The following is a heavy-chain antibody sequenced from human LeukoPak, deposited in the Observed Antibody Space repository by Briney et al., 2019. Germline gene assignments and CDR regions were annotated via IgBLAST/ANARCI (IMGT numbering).Heavy chain of an antibody. CDR2: IYYSGST. D-gene: IGHD3-10*01. J-gene: IGHJ4*02. V-gene: IGHV4-59*12. Sequence: SETLSLTCTVSGGSISSYYWSWIRQPPGKGLEWIGYIYYSGSTNYNPSLKSRVTISVDTSKNQFSLKLSSVTAADTAVYYCARVGYYYGSGSYSRFDYWGQGTLVTVSS. CDR1: GGSISSYY. CDR3: ARVGYYYGSGSYSRFDY.